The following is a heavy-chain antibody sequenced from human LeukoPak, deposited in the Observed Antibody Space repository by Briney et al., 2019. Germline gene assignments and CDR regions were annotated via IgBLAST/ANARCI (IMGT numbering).Heavy chain of an antibody. CDR1: GFTFSSYA. CDR3: ARDRAPYCSGGSCLLGP. V-gene: IGHV3-30*04. J-gene: IGHJ5*02. CDR2: ISYDGSNK. D-gene: IGHD2-15*01. Sequence: PGGSLRLSCAASGFTFSSYAMHWVRQAPGKGLEWVAVISYDGSNKYYADSVKGRFTISRDNSKNTPYLQMNSLRAEDTAVYYCARDRAPYCSGGSCLLGPWGQGTLVTVSS.